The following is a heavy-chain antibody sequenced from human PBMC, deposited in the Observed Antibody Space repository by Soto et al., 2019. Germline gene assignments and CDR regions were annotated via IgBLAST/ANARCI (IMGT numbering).Heavy chain of an antibody. J-gene: IGHJ4*02. CDR2: IYDSGSS. D-gene: IGHD4-4*01. CDR3: ARGQDYSKSGY. V-gene: IGHV4-30-4*01. CDR1: GASISSGDYF. Sequence: SETLSLTCTVSGASISSGDYFWSWIRQSPGKGLEWIGYIYDSGSSYYNPSLKSRVTISDDTSKNQFSLKMSSVTAADTAVYYCARGQDYSKSGYWGQGTLVTVSS.